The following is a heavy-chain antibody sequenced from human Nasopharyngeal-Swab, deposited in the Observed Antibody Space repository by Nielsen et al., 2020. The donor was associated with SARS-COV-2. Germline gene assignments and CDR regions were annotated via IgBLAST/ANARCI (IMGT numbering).Heavy chain of an antibody. D-gene: IGHD2-15*01. Sequence: WIRQPPGKGLEWIGEIYHSGSTNYNPSLKSRVTISVDKSKNQFSLKLSSVTAADTAVYYRARVSENCSGGSCGADVLYFDLWGRGTLVTVSS. CDR3: ARVSENCSGGSCGADVLYFDL. J-gene: IGHJ2*01. CDR2: IYHSGST. V-gene: IGHV4-4*02.